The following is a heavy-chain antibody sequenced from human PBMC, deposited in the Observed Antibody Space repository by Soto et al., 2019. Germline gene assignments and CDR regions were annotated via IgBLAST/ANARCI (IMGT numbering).Heavy chain of an antibody. V-gene: IGHV4-38-2*01. CDR2: IYHSGST. CDR3: ASLANYCSSTSCPDY. J-gene: IGHJ4*02. CDR1: GYSISSGYY. Sequence: SETLSLTCAVSGYSISSGYYWGWIRQPPGKGLEWSGSIYHSGSTYCNPSLKSRVTISVDTSKNQFSLKLSSVAGADTAVYFCASLANYCSSTSCPDYLGQGTLVTVSS. D-gene: IGHD2-2*01.